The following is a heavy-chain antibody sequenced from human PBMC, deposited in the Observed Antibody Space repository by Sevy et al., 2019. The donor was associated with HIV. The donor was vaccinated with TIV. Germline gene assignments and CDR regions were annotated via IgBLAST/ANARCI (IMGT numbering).Heavy chain of an antibody. D-gene: IGHD5-18*01. Sequence: GGSLRLSCAASGFTFSSYWMSWVRQAPGKGLEWVATMKEDGSERNYVDSVKGRFTISRDNAKNSLYLQMNSLRAEDTVLYYGVGEGVGGYSYSLDCWGQGTLVTVSS. CDR1: GFTFSSYW. CDR2: MKEDGSER. J-gene: IGHJ4*02. V-gene: IGHV3-7*01. CDR3: VGEGVGGYSYSLDC.